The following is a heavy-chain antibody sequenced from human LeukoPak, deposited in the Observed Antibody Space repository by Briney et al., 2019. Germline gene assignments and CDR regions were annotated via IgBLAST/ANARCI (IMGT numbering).Heavy chain of an antibody. CDR3: TRDQTPYY. V-gene: IGHV3-49*04. J-gene: IGHJ4*02. CDR1: GFTFGDYA. CDR2: IASETYGGTA. Sequence: GGSLRLSCTASGFTFGDYAMTWVRQAPGKGLEWVGFIASETYGGTAEYAASVKGRFTISRDDSKSIAYLRMNSLKTEDTAVYYCTRDQTPYYWGQGTLVTVSS.